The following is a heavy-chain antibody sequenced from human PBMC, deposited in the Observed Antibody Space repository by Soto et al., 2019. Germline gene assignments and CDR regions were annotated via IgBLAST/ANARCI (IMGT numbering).Heavy chain of an antibody. J-gene: IGHJ4*02. CDR3: AKVRPHYYYDSSGSPPFDY. D-gene: IGHD3-22*01. V-gene: IGHV3-9*01. CDR2: ISWNSGSI. CDR1: GFTFDDYA. Sequence: EVQLVESGGGLVQPGRSLRLSCAASGFTFDDYAMHWVRQAPGKGLEWVSGISWNSGSIGYADSVKGRFTISRDNAKNSLYLQMNSLRAEDTALYYCAKVRPHYYYDSSGSPPFDYWGQGTLVTVSS.